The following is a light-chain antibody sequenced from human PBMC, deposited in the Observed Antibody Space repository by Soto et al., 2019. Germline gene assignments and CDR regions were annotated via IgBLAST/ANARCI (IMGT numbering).Light chain of an antibody. Sequence: DIQMTQSPSSLSASVGDRVTITCRASQAIRNDLGWYQQKPGKAPKRLIYTAYKLHSGVPSRSSGSASGTEFTLTISSLQPEDFATYYCQQHNGYPYTFGQGTKLEIK. CDR2: TAY. CDR1: QAIRND. V-gene: IGKV1-17*01. J-gene: IGKJ2*01. CDR3: QQHNGYPYT.